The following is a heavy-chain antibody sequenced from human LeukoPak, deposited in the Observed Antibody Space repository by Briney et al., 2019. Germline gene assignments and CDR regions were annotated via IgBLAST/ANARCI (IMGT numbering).Heavy chain of an antibody. CDR2: INHSGST. D-gene: IGHD5-18*01. CDR3: ARVGSHGYFYYYYYMDV. CDR1: GGSFSGYY. V-gene: IGHV4-34*01. J-gene: IGHJ6*03. Sequence: SETLSLTCAVYGGSFSGYYWSWIRQPPGKGLEWIGEINHSGSTNYNPSLKSRVTISVDTSKNQFSLKPSSVTAADTAVYYCARVGSHGYFYYYYYMDVWGKGTTVTVSS.